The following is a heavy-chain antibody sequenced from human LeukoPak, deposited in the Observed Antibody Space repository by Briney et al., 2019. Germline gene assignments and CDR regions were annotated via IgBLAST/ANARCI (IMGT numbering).Heavy chain of an antibody. J-gene: IGHJ5*02. CDR1: GGSFSGYY. D-gene: IGHD5-18*01. CDR2: INHSGST. V-gene: IGHV4-34*01. CDR3: ARGTAMSRFDP. Sequence: KASETLSLTCAVYGGSFSGYYWSWIRQPPGKGLEWIGEINHSGSTNYNPSLKSRVTISVDTSKNQFSLKLSSVTAADTAVYYCARGTAMSRFDPWGQGTLVTVSS.